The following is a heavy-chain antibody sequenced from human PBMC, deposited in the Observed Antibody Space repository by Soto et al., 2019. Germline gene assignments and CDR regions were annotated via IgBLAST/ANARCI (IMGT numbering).Heavy chain of an antibody. CDR3: ARGPGGPDGPGDY. D-gene: IGHD2-15*01. CDR1: GYTFTSYA. V-gene: IGHV1-3*01. J-gene: IGHJ4*02. Sequence: QVQLVQSGAEVKKPGASVKVSCKASGYTFTSYAMHWVRQAPGQRLEWMGWINAGNGNTKYSQKFQGRVTITRDTSASTAYMDLSSLTSEDTAVYYCARGPGGPDGPGDYWGQGTLVTVSS. CDR2: INAGNGNT.